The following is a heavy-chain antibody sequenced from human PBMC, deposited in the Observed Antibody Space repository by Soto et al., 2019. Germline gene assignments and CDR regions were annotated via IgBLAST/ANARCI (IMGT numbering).Heavy chain of an antibody. CDR1: GFTFSSYG. CDR3: AKDTHSHYYDSSGYYYGS. V-gene: IGHV3-30*18. Sequence: AGGSLRLSCAASGFTFSSYGMHWVRQAPGKGLEWVAVISYDGSNKYYADSVKGRFTISRDNSKNTLYLQMNSLRAEDTAVYYRAKDTHSHYYDSSGYYYGSWGQGTLVTVSS. J-gene: IGHJ5*02. D-gene: IGHD3-22*01. CDR2: ISYDGSNK.